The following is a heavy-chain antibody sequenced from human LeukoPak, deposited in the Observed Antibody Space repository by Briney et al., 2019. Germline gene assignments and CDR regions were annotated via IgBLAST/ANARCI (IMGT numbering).Heavy chain of an antibody. V-gene: IGHV4-59*08. J-gene: IGHJ4*02. D-gene: IGHD3-10*01. CDR1: GGSISSYY. CDR2: IYYSGST. CDR3: ARGYGSGSWRFDY. Sequence: PSETLSLTRTVSGGSISSYYWSWIRQPPGKGLEWIGYIYYSGSTNYNPSLKSRVTISVDTSKNQFSLKLSSVTAADTAVYYCARGYGSGSWRFDYWGQGTLVTVSS.